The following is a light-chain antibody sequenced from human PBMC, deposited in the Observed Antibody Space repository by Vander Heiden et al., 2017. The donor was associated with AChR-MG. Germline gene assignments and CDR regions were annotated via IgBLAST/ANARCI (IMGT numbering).Light chain of an antibody. CDR3: QQYHNAPYT. CDR2: WAS. CDR1: QSVLYSSNNKNY. J-gene: IGKJ2*01. Sequence: DIVMTQSPDSLAVSLGERATINCRSSQSVLYSSNNKNYLAWYQQKAGQPPKLLIYWASTRESGVPDRFSGSGSGTDFTLTISSLQAEDVAVYYCQQYHNAPYTFGQGTKLEIK. V-gene: IGKV4-1*01.